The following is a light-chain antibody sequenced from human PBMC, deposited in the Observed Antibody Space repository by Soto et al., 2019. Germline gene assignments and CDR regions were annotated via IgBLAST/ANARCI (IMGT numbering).Light chain of an antibody. CDR2: GAS. Sequence: EIVLTQSPGTLSLSPGERATLSCRASQSVSSSYLAWYQPKPGQAPRLLIYGASSRATGIPDRFSGSGSGTDFTLTISRLEPEDFAVYYCQQYGSSPLTSGGGTKVEIK. V-gene: IGKV3-20*01. J-gene: IGKJ4*01. CDR3: QQYGSSPLT. CDR1: QSVSSSY.